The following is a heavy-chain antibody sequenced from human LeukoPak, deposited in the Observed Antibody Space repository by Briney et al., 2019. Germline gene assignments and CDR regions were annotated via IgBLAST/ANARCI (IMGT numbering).Heavy chain of an antibody. D-gene: IGHD3-3*01. V-gene: IGHV5-51*01. CDR2: IYPGDSDT. CDR1: GYSFTSYW. CDR3: ARLGRYDDFWSGLRDY. J-gene: IGHJ4*02. Sequence: NPGESLKISCKGSGYSFTSYWIGWVRQMPGKDLEWMGIIYPGDSDTRYSPSFQGQVTISADKSISTAYLQWSSLKASDTAMYYCARLGRYDDFWSGLRDYWGQGTLVTASS.